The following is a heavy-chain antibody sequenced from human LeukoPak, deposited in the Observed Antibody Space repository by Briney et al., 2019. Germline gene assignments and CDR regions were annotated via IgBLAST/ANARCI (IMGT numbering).Heavy chain of an antibody. J-gene: IGHJ6*02. CDR3: AREGYCSGGSCDYGMDV. Sequence: GGSLRLSCAASGFTFSSYGMHWVRQAPGKGLEWVAVISYDGSNKYYADSVKGRFTISRDNSKNTLYLQMNSLRAEDTAVYYCAREGYCSGGSCDYGMDVWGQGTTVTVSS. CDR2: ISYDGSNK. V-gene: IGHV3-30*19. CDR1: GFTFSSYG. D-gene: IGHD2-15*01.